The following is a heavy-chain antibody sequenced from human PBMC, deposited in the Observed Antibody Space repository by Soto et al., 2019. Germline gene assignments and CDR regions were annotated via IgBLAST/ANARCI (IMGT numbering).Heavy chain of an antibody. CDR2: IWDDGSKK. Sequence: QVQLVESGGGVVQPGTSLRLSCAASGLNFRGYGFHWVRQAPGKGLDWVAVIWDDGSKKFYADSVKGRFTFSRDDSRXXXXXXXXXXXXXDTAIXXXXXXXGNTGARSLGYFNYWGQGTLVTVSS. V-gene: IGHV3-33*01. D-gene: IGHD5-12*01. CDR3: XXXXGNTGARSLGYFNY. J-gene: IGHJ4*02. CDR1: GLNFRGYG.